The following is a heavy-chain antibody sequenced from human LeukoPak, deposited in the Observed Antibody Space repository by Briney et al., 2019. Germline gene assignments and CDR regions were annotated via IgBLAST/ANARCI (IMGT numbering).Heavy chain of an antibody. D-gene: IGHD1-26*01. Sequence: GGSLRLSCAASGFTFNTYWMAWVRQAPGKGLEWVANIKEDESAKHQADSVKGRFTISRDNARNSVYLQMSSLRGDDTAVYYCARDVGGSLDYSGQGTLVTVSS. J-gene: IGHJ4*02. V-gene: IGHV3-7*01. CDR3: ARDVGGSLDY. CDR1: GFTFNTYW. CDR2: IKEDESAK.